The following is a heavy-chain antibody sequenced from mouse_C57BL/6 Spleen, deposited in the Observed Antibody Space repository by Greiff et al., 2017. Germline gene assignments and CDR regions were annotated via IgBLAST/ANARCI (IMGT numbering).Heavy chain of an antibody. CDR3: ARFYYGSSYAMDY. D-gene: IGHD1-1*01. Sequence: VQLQQSGAELARPGASVKMSCKASGYTFTSYTMHWVQQRPGQGLEWIGYINPSSGYTKYNQKFKDKATLTADKSSSTAYMQLSSLTSEDSAVYYCARFYYGSSYAMDYWGQGTSVTVSS. CDR1: GYTFTSYT. CDR2: INPSSGYT. J-gene: IGHJ4*01. V-gene: IGHV1-4*01.